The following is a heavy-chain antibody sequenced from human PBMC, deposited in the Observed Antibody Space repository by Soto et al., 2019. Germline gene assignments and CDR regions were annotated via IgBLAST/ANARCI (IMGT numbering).Heavy chain of an antibody. CDR2: ISGSGDGT. CDR1: GYTLSSFA. V-gene: IGHV3-23*01. CDR3: AGPGYSSQDY. D-gene: IGHD5-18*01. Sequence: GGALRLSCAASGYTLSSFALSWVRQAPGKGLEWVSAISGSGDGTDYADSVKGRFTISRDNSKNTLYLQMNSLRAEDTAVYYCAGPGYSSQDYWGQGALVTVSS. J-gene: IGHJ4*02.